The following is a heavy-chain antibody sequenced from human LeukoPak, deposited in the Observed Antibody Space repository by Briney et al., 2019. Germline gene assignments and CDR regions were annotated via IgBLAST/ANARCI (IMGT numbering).Heavy chain of an antibody. J-gene: IGHJ4*02. V-gene: IGHV4-59*01. Sequence: SETLSLTCTVSGGSISSYYWSWIRQPPGKGLEWIGYIYYSGSTNYNPSLKSRVTVSVDTSKNQFSLRLSSVTAADTAVYYCARSGQQLVQEYYFDYWGQGILVTVSS. CDR2: IYYSGST. CDR3: ARSGQQLVQEYYFDY. CDR1: GGSISSYY. D-gene: IGHD6-13*01.